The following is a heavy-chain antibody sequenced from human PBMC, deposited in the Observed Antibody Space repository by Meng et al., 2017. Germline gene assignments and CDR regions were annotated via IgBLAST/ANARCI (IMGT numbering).Heavy chain of an antibody. D-gene: IGHD6-19*01. CDR1: GGSISSSNW. Sequence: QVRLQETGPGLVKPSGTLSLTCAVSGGSISSSNWWSWVRQPPGKGLEWIGEIYHSGSTNYNPPLKSRVTISVDKSKNQFSLKLSSVTAADTAVYYCARGRYSSGWDRFDYWGQGTLVTVSS. V-gene: IGHV4-4*02. CDR2: IYHSGST. CDR3: ARGRYSSGWDRFDY. J-gene: IGHJ4*02.